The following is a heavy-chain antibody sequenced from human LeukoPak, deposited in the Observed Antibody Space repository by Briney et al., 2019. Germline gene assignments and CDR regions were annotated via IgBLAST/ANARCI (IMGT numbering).Heavy chain of an antibody. Sequence: PSETLSLTCTVSGDSLTGYYWGWIRQPPGKGLEWIGNIYYTGNTYYNPSLKSRVTISVDTSKNQFSLKLNSVTAADTAVYYCARGGWYFHYWGRGTLVTVSS. V-gene: IGHV4-59*01. CDR2: IYYTGNT. J-gene: IGHJ4*02. CDR1: GDSLTGYY. D-gene: IGHD6-19*01. CDR3: ARGGWYFHY.